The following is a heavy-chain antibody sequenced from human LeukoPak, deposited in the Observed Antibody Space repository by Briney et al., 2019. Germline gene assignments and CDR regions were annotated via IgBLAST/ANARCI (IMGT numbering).Heavy chain of an antibody. J-gene: IGHJ4*02. D-gene: IGHD3-22*01. CDR3: ARTYYDSSGYGPDY. CDR2: IIPIFGTA. CDR1: GGTFSSYA. Sequence: SVKVSCKASGGTFSSYAISWVRQAPGQGLEWMGRIIPIFGTANYAQKFQGRVTITTGESTSTAYMELSSLRSEDTAVYYCARTYYDSSGYGPDYWGQGTLVTVSS. V-gene: IGHV1-69*05.